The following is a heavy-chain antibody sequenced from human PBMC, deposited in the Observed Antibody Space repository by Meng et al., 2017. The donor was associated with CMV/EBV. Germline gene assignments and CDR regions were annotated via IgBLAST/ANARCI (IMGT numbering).Heavy chain of an antibody. J-gene: IGHJ4*02. V-gene: IGHV3-21*01. CDR1: GFTFSSYS. Sequence: GGSLRLSCAASGFTFSSYSMNWVRQAPGKGLEWVSSISSSSSYIYYADSVKGRFTISRDNAKNSLYLQMNSLRAEDTAVYYCARGFVVVPAAKGEFDYWGQGTLVTVSS. D-gene: IGHD2-2*01. CDR2: ISSSSSYI. CDR3: ARGFVVVPAAKGEFDY.